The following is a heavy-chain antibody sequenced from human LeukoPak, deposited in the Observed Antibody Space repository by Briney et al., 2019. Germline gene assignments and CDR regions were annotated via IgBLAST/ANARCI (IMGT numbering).Heavy chain of an antibody. CDR3: AKVRGSYDILTGYSVYYYMDV. V-gene: IGHV4-59*01. CDR2: IYYSGST. D-gene: IGHD3-9*01. Sequence: SETLSLTCTVSGGSISNYYWSWIRQPPGKGLEWIGYIYYSGSTNYNPSLKSRVTISVDTSKNQFSLKLSSVTAADTAVYYCAKVRGSYDILTGYSVYYYMDVWGKGTTVTISS. CDR1: GGSISNYY. J-gene: IGHJ6*03.